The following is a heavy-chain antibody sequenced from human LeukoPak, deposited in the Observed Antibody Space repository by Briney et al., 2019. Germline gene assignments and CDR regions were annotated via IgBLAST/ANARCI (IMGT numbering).Heavy chain of an antibody. D-gene: IGHD5-18*01. CDR3: ARKQGYSYGLDF. V-gene: IGHV3-53*01. J-gene: IGHJ4*02. Sequence: GGSLRLSCAASGFTVSSNYMSWVRQAPGKGLEWVSIIYSGGSTYYADSVKGRFTISRDSSKNTLYLQMNSLRAEDTAVYYCARKQGYSYGLDFWGQGTLVTVSS. CDR1: GFTVSSNY. CDR2: IYSGGST.